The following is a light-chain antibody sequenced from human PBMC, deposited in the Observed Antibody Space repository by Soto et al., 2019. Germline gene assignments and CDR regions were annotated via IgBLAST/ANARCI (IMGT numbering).Light chain of an antibody. Sequence: EIVLTQSPGTLSLSPGDRATLSCRASQSVSSSYLAWYQQKPGQAPRLLIYGASSRATGIPDRVSGSGSGTDFTLTSSRLEPEDFAVYYCQQYCSSLFTFGPGTKVDIK. CDR3: QQYCSSLFT. CDR2: GAS. CDR1: QSVSSSY. V-gene: IGKV3-20*01. J-gene: IGKJ3*01.